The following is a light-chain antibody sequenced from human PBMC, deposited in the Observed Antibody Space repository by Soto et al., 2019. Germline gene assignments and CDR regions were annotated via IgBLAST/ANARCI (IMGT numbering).Light chain of an antibody. CDR2: TAS. Sequence: DIQLTQSPSFLSASVGDGITITCRASQGISSYLAWYQQKSGKAPKLLIHTASTLQSGVPSRFSGSGAGTEFTLTISSLQPEDFATYYCQQRNSYPITFGQGTRLEIK. J-gene: IGKJ5*01. CDR1: QGISSY. V-gene: IGKV1-9*01. CDR3: QQRNSYPIT.